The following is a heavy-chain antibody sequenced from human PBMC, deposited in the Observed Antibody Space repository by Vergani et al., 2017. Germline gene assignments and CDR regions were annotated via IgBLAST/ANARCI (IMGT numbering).Heavy chain of an antibody. CDR2: ISSSSSYT. D-gene: IGHD3-10*01. Sequence: QVQLVESGGGLVKPGGSLRLSCAASGFTFSDYYMSWIRQAPGKGLEWVSYISSSSSYTNYADSVKGRFTIFTDNAKNSLYLQMNSLRAEDTAVYYCATHLGSEYDSGSYQDPPFDYWGQGTLVTVSS. CDR1: GFTFSDYY. V-gene: IGHV3-11*06. J-gene: IGHJ4*02. CDR3: ATHLGSEYDSGSYQDPPFDY.